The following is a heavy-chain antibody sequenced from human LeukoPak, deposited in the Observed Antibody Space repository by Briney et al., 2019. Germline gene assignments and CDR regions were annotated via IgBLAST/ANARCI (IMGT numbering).Heavy chain of an antibody. V-gene: IGHV4-30-2*01. CDR2: IYHSGST. CDR1: GGSISSGGYS. CDR3: ARARSTVTIYYFDY. Sequence: PSETLSLTCAVSGGSISSGGYSWSWIRQPPGKGLEWIGYIYHSGSTYYNPSLKSRVTISVDGSKNQFSLKLSSVTAADAAVYYCARARSTVTIYYFDYWGQGTLVTVSS. J-gene: IGHJ4*02. D-gene: IGHD4-17*01.